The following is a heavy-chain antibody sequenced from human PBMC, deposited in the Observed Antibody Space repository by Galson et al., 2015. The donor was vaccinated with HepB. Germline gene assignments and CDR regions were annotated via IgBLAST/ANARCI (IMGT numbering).Heavy chain of an antibody. CDR3: ARAMVRGVIKKIRPFFDY. CDR1: GFTFSSYG. CDR2: IWYDGSNK. V-gene: IGHV3-33*08. J-gene: IGHJ4*02. Sequence: SLRLSCAASGFTFSSYGMHWVRQAPGKGLEWVAVIWYDGSNKYYADSVKGRFTISRDNSKNTLYLQMNSLRAEDTAVYYCARAMVRGVIKKIRPFFDYWGQGTLVTVSS. D-gene: IGHD3-10*01.